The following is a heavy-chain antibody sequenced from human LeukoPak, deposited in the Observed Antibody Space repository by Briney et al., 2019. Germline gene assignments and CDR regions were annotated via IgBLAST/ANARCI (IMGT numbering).Heavy chain of an antibody. Sequence: GGSLRLSCAASGFIFCNSWVHWVRQAPGKGLVCVSLINADGSTATYADSVKGRFTISRDNARNTLSLQMNNLTIEDTAVYYCVVVVEPPDSDGFDVWGQGTMITVSS. D-gene: IGHD1-14*01. CDR3: VVVVEPPDSDGFDV. CDR1: GFIFCNSW. J-gene: IGHJ3*01. V-gene: IGHV3-74*01. CDR2: INADGSTA.